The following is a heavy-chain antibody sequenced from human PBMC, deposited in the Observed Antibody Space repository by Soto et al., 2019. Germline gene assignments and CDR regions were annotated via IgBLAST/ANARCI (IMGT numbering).Heavy chain of an antibody. CDR2: IIPFHGVT. D-gene: IGHD3-10*01. CDR3: TRDWEITVSTWSFGGF. CDR1: GGTFSPYT. J-gene: IGHJ4*02. Sequence: QVQLVQSGAEVKKPGSSVKVSCKASGGTFSPYTINWVRQAPGQGLEWMGRIIPFHGVTNYAQKFQDRVTNTADKSTSTAYMELSGLRFEDTAMYYCTRDWEITVSTWSFGGFWGRGTLVTVSS. V-gene: IGHV1-69*08.